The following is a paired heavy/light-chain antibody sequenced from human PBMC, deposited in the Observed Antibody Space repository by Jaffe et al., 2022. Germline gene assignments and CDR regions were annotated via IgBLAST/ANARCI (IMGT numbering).Light chain of an antibody. CDR2: DAS. CDR3: QQYDNLPWT. Sequence: DIQMTQSPSSLSASVGDRVTITCQASQDINKYLNWYQQKPGKAPKLLIYDASNFEAGAPLRFSGSGSGTDYVLTISSLQPEDIGIYYCQQYDNLPWTFGQGTKVEIK. V-gene: IGKV1-33*01. J-gene: IGKJ1*01. CDR1: QDINKY.
Heavy chain of an antibody. J-gene: IGHJ3*01. CDR3: ARVMSGSVV. CDR1: GGTFRTFS. D-gene: IGHD1-26*01. CDR2: IIPILNVT. Sequence: QVQLVQSGAEVRKPGSSVKVSCQASGGTFRTFSISWIRQAPGHGLEWMGRIIPILNVTNYAQKFQGRVTISVDTSTSTAYMELFSLTSEDTAMYYCARVMSGSVVWGQGAMVTVSS. V-gene: IGHV1-69*02.